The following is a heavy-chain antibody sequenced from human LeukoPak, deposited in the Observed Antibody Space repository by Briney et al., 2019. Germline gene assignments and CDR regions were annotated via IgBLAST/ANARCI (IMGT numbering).Heavy chain of an antibody. CDR3: ARYAQELDY. D-gene: IGHD2-2*01. V-gene: IGHV3-11*01. CDR1: GFAFSDCY. CDR2: IGGSGGDI. J-gene: IGHJ4*02. Sequence: GGSLRLSCAASGFAFSDCYMTWIRQAPGKGLEYISYIGGSGGDITYADSVRGRFTVSRDNAKNSLYLQMNSLRVEDTAVYYCARYAQELDYWGQGSLVTVSS.